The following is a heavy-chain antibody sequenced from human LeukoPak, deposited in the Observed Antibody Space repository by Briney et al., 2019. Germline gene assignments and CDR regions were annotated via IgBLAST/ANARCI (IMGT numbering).Heavy chain of an antibody. D-gene: IGHD3-9*01. CDR2: IYYSGST. CDR3: ARQNDILTGLDY. CDR1: GGSISSSSYY. V-gene: IGHV4-39*01. J-gene: IGHJ4*02. Sequence: PSETLSLTCTVSGGSISSSSYYWGWIRQPPGKGLEWIGSIYYSGSTYYNPSLKSRVTISVDTPKNQFSLKLSSVTAADTAVYYCARQNDILTGLDYWGQGTLVTVSS.